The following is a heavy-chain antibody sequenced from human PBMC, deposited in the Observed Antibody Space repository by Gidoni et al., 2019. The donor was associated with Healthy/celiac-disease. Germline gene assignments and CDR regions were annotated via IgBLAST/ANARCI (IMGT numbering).Heavy chain of an antibody. J-gene: IGHJ4*02. CDR1: GGSISSGDYY. Sequence: QVQLQESGPGLVKPSQTLSLTCTVSGGSISSGDYYWRWIRQPPGKGLEWIGYIYYSGSTYYNPSLKSRVTISVDTSKNQFSLKLSSVTAADTAVYYCARDHPYYDSTRGLDYWGQGTLVTVSS. V-gene: IGHV4-30-4*01. D-gene: IGHD3-22*01. CDR3: ARDHPYYDSTRGLDY. CDR2: IYYSGST.